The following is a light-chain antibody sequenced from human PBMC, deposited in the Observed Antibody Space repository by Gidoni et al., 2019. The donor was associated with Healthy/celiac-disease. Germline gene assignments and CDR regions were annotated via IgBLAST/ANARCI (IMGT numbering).Light chain of an antibody. J-gene: IGKJ3*01. CDR2: AAS. V-gene: IGKV1-9*01. Sequence: DIQLTQSPSFLSASVGDRVTITCRASQGISSYLAWYQQKPGKAPKLLIYAASTLQSGVPSRFSGSGSETEFTLTISSLQPEDFATYYCQQLNSYPPRFTFXPXTKVDIK. CDR1: QGISSY. CDR3: QQLNSYPPRFT.